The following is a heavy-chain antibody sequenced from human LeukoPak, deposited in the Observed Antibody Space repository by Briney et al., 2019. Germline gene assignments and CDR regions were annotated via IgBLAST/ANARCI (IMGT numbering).Heavy chain of an antibody. D-gene: IGHD3-10*01. Sequence: GGSLRLSCAASGFTFSSYAMSWVRQAPGKGLEWVSAISGSGGSTYYADSVKGRFTISRDNSKNTLYLQMNSLRAEDTAVYYCAKTHRLGKLWFGETFDYWGQGTLVTVSS. CDR1: GFTFSSYA. J-gene: IGHJ4*02. CDR3: AKTHRLGKLWFGETFDY. V-gene: IGHV3-23*01. CDR2: ISGSGGST.